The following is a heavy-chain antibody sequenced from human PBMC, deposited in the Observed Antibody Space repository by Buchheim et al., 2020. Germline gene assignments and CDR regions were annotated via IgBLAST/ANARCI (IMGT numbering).Heavy chain of an antibody. CDR2: IYTDGSTT. D-gene: IGHD3/OR15-3a*01. Sequence: EVQLVESGGGLVQPGGSLRLSCAASGFTFSNYWMHWVRQAPGKGLVWVSRIYTDGSTTTYADSVKGRFTISRDSTRNTVYLQMNSLRAEDTAVYYCGRATPGLVAVDYWGQGSL. CDR1: GFTFSNYW. J-gene: IGHJ4*02. CDR3: GRATPGLVAVDY. V-gene: IGHV3-74*01.